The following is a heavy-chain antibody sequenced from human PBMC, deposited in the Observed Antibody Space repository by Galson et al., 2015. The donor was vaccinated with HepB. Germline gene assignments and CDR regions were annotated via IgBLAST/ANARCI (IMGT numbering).Heavy chain of an antibody. CDR1: GFTLSSKW. CDR2: INNDGSGT. V-gene: IGHV3-74*01. CDR3: GTVFEF. J-gene: IGHJ4*02. Sequence: SLRLSCAVSGFTLSSKWMHWVRQAPGKGLVWVSRINNDGSGTSYAGSVRGRFTISRDTAKNTVYLQMNSLRDEDTAVYYCGTVFEFWGQGILVTVSS.